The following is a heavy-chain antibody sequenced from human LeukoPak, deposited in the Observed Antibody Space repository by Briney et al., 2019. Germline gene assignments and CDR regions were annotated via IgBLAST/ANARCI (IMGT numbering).Heavy chain of an antibody. CDR3: ARGTLVAGTGYYYYYYMDV. V-gene: IGHV1-46*01. CDR1: GYTFTNYY. D-gene: IGHD6-19*01. CDR2: INPSGGST. J-gene: IGHJ6*03. Sequence: GASVKVSCKASGYTFTNYYIHWVRQAPGQGLEWMGIINPSGGSTNYAQKFQGRVTMTRDMSTSTVYMELSSLRSEDTAVYYCARGTLVAGTGYYYYYYMDVWGKGTTVTVSS.